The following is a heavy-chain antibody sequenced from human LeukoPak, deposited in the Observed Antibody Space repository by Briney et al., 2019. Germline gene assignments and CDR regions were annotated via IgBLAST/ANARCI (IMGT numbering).Heavy chain of an antibody. D-gene: IGHD6-13*01. Sequence: SETLSLTCTVSGDSLSSGSYYWRWLRQPAGKGLEWIGRIYGSGRTNYNLSLKSRVTISVDTSKNQFSLKLSSVTAADTAVYYCARKKGYSSSWYGYWGQGTLVTVSS. J-gene: IGHJ4*02. CDR3: ARKKGYSSSWYGY. CDR2: IYGSGRT. CDR1: GDSLSSGSYY. V-gene: IGHV4-61*02.